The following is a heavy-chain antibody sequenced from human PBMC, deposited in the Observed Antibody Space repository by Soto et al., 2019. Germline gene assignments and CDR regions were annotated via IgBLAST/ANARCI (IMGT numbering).Heavy chain of an antibody. CDR1: GFRFRDYW. CDR3: AAYCYTMTCTHFHGYS. D-gene: IGHD3-16*02. CDR2: IKQDESDK. J-gene: IGHJ5*02. Sequence: GGSLRLSCAVSGFRFRDYWMSWVRQAPGKGLEWVANIKQDESDKYYVDSVKGRFTISRDNAKNALYLQMNSLGVEDTAVYYCAAYCYTMTCTHFHGYSWGQGTQVT. V-gene: IGHV3-7*03.